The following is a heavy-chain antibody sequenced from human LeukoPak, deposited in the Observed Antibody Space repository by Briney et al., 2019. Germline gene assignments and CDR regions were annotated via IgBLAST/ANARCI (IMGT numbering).Heavy chain of an antibody. CDR3: AIEMRGYYPHY. D-gene: IGHD1-26*01. V-gene: IGHV3-30*04. CDR2: VAHDGSFT. CDR1: GFNFNEYA. Sequence: GRSLRLSCAASGFNFNEYAMNWVRQTPGKGLEWVAIVAHDGSFTSYSDSVKGRFTIIRDDSKNTLYLQMNNLRTEDTALYYCAIEMRGYYPHYWGQGTLVTVSS. J-gene: IGHJ4*02.